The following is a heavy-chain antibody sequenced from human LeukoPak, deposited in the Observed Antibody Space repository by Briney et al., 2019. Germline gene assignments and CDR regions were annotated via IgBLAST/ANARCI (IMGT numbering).Heavy chain of an antibody. CDR1: GGSISSSSYY. CDR3: ARTARKFSGVVPAAMDYFDY. Sequence: SETLSLTCTVSGGSISSSSYYWGWIRQPPGKGLEWIGSIYYSGSTYYNPSLKSRVTISVDTSKNQFSLKLSSVTAADTAVYYCARTARKFSGVVPAAMDYFDYWGQGTLVTASS. V-gene: IGHV4-39*01. CDR2: IYYSGST. J-gene: IGHJ4*02. D-gene: IGHD2-2*01.